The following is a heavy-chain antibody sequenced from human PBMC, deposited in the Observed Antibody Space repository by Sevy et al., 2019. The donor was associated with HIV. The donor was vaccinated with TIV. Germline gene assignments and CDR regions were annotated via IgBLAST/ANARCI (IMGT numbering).Heavy chain of an antibody. J-gene: IGHJ5*02. CDR3: VKDPDTMGRPNWFDP. V-gene: IGHV3-23*01. CDR2: ISGSGGST. D-gene: IGHD3-10*01. Sequence: GGSLRLSCAASGFTFSSYAMSWVRQAPGKGLEWVSAISGSGGSTYYADSVKGRFTISRDNSKNTLYLQMNSLRAEDTAVYYCVKDPDTMGRPNWFDPWGQGTLVTVSS. CDR1: GFTFSSYA.